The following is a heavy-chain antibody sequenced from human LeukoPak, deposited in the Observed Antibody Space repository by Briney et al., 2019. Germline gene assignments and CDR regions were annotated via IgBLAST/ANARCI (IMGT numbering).Heavy chain of an antibody. D-gene: IGHD3-3*01. CDR1: GFTFSSYA. J-gene: IGHJ4*02. Sequence: GGSLRLSCAASGFTFSSYAMSWVRQAPGKGLEWVSAISGSGGSTYYADSVKGRFTIARDNSKNTLYLQMNSLRAEDTAVYYCAKERLGSITIFGVAFDYWGQGTLVTVSS. V-gene: IGHV3-23*01. CDR3: AKERLGSITIFGVAFDY. CDR2: ISGSGGST.